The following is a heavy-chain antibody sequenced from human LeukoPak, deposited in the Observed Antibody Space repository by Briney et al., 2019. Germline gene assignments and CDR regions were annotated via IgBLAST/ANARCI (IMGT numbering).Heavy chain of an antibody. CDR2: FSGHSHSA. Sequence: GGSLRLSCAASGFTFSTYAMSWVRQAPGKGLEWVSAFSGHSHSAYYADSVTGRFTITRDNSKNMLYLQMNSLRAEDTAVYYRARHPDYWGQGTLVTVSS. CDR1: GFTFSTYA. V-gene: IGHV3-23*01. CDR3: ARHPDY. J-gene: IGHJ4*02.